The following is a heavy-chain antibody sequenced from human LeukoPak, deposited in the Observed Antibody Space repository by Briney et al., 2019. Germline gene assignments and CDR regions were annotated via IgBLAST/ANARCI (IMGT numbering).Heavy chain of an antibody. CDR2: IYFSGSA. V-gene: IGHV4-39*01. J-gene: IGHJ4*02. Sequence: SETLSLTCTVAGGSISSSSYYWAWIRQPPGKGLEWIGNIYFSGSAYYSPFLKSRGTMSVDTSKNQCSLKLSSVTAADTAVYYCARGKGGYWGQGTLVTVSS. CDR1: GGSISSSSYY. D-gene: IGHD2-15*01. CDR3: ARGKGGY.